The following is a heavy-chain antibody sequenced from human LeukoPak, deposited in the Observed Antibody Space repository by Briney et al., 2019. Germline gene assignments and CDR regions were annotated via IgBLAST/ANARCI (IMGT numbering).Heavy chain of an antibody. V-gene: IGHV4-38-2*01. D-gene: IGHD6-19*01. J-gene: IGHJ4*02. Sequence: KTSETLSLTCAVSGYSISSGYYWGWIRQPPGKGLEWIGSIYHSGSTYYNPSLKSRVTISVDTSKNQLSLKLSSVTAADTAVYYCARGHSSALGSVEDYWGQGTLVTVSS. CDR3: ARGHSSALGSVEDY. CDR2: IYHSGST. CDR1: GYSISSGYY.